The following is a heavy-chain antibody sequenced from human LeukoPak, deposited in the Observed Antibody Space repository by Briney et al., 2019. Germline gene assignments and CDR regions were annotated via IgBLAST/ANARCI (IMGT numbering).Heavy chain of an antibody. J-gene: IGHJ5*02. CDR2: IFYSGST. Sequence: SETLSLTCTVSGGSISTSNYYWGWIRQPPGKGLEWIGNIFYSGSTYYSPSLRSRVTISLDTSRNQFSLKLNSVTAADTAVYYCARGFNWFDPWGQGTLVTVSS. CDR3: ARGFNWFDP. CDR1: GGSISTSNYY. V-gene: IGHV4-39*07.